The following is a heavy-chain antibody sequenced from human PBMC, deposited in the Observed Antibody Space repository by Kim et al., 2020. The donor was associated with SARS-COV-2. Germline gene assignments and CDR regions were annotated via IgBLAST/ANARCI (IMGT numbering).Heavy chain of an antibody. D-gene: IGHD7-27*01. CDR1: GYIFDTYG. V-gene: IGHV1-18*04. CDR3: TRDQLDHVAEPLAKWGWGCFDT. CDR2: ITGYNGKT. Sequence: ASVKVSCKASGYIFDTYGLSWVRQAPGQGLEWMGWITGYNGKTIFSQKFQGRVTMTTDTSSSTAYMELRSLTSDDTAVYYCTRDQLDHVAEPLAKWGWGCFDTWGQGTLVTVSS. J-gene: IGHJ5*02.